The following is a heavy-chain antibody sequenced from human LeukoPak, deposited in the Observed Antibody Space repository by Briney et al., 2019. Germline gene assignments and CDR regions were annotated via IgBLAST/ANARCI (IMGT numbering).Heavy chain of an antibody. Sequence: PGGSLRLSCAASGFAFSSYAMSWVRQPPGKGLEWVSVISRRDDYTYYADSVKGRFTISRDNSKNTLYLQMSSLRAEDTAVYYCVKITSVTGGDCWGQGTRLTVSS. CDR3: VKITSVTGGDC. J-gene: IGHJ4*02. CDR1: GFAFSSYA. CDR2: ISRRDDYT. V-gene: IGHV3-23*01. D-gene: IGHD1-1*01.